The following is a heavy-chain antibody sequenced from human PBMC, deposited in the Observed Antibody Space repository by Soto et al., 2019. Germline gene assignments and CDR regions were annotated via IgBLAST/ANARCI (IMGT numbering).Heavy chain of an antibody. CDR2: IAYDGSNK. V-gene: IGHV3-30*18. J-gene: IGHJ4*02. D-gene: IGHD3-22*01. CDR1: GFTFSTYG. Sequence: GSLRLSCAASGFTFSTYGMHWVRQAAGKGLEWVAVIAYDGSNKYYADSVKGRFTISRDNSKNTLYLQMHSLRPEDTAVYYCAKDNPPSLDYYYDSSGYYDYWGRGTLVTVSS. CDR3: AKDNPPSLDYYYDSSGYYDY.